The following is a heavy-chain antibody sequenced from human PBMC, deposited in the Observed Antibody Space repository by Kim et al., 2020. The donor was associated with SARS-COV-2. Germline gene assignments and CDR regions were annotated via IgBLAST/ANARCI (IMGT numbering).Heavy chain of an antibody. CDR3: ARPGTIFGVNHYYYGMDV. CDR1: GYSFTSYW. D-gene: IGHD3-3*01. J-gene: IGHJ6*02. CDR2: IDPSDSYT. Sequence: GESLKISCKGSGYSFTSYWISWVRQMPGKGLEWMGRIDPSDSYTNYSPSFQGHVTISADKSISTAYLQWSSLKASDTAMYYCARPGTIFGVNHYYYGMDVWGQGTTVTVSS. V-gene: IGHV5-10-1*01.